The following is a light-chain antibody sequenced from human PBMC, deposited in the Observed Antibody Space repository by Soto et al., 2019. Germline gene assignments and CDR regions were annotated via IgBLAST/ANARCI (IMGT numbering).Light chain of an antibody. V-gene: IGKV3-20*01. CDR2: GAS. CDR1: QSVSSSY. CDR3: HHYGSSPRT. Sequence: EIVLTQSPGTLSLSPGERATLSCRASQSVSSSYLAWYQHTPGQAPMLLIYGASTRATGIPDRFSGSGSGTDFILTISRLEPEDFAVYYCHHYGSSPRTFCQGTKVDVK. J-gene: IGKJ1*01.